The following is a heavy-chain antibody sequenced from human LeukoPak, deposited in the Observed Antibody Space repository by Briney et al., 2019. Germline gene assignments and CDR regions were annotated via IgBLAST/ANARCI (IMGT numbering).Heavy chain of an antibody. CDR3: ARGSNPYWYFDL. CDR2: IYSGGST. Sequence: GGSLRLSCAASGFSVSSNYMSWVRQAPGKGLEWVSVIYSGGSTYYADSVKGRFTISRDNSKNTLYLQMNSLRAEDTAMYYCARGSNPYWYFDLWGRGTLVTVSS. J-gene: IGHJ2*01. CDR1: GFSVSSNY. V-gene: IGHV3-53*01. D-gene: IGHD1-14*01.